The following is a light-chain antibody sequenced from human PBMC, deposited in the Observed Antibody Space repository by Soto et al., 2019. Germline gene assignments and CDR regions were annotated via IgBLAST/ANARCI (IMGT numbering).Light chain of an antibody. CDR1: QSVRSNY. V-gene: IGKV3-20*01. CDR3: QQYGSSPRT. CDR2: GAS. Sequence: EIVVTQSPGTLSLSPGERATLSCRASQSVRSNYLAWYQQKPGQAPRLLIYGASNRATGIPDRFSGSGSGTDFTLTIARLEAEDFAVYYCQQYGSSPRTFGQGTKV. J-gene: IGKJ1*01.